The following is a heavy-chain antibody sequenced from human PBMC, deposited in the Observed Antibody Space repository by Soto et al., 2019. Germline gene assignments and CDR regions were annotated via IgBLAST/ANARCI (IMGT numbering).Heavy chain of an antibody. CDR1: GGSISTYY. V-gene: IGHV4-59*01. D-gene: IGHD2-8*01. CDR3: ARDLGYCSNGVCYHGGYFDH. CDR2: MYYSGST. Sequence: PSETLSRTCTVSGGSISTYYWSWIRQPPGKGLEWIGYMYYSGSTNYNPSLKSRVTISVDTSKNQFSLKLSSVTAADTAVYYCARDLGYCSNGVCYHGGYFDHWGQGTLVTVS. J-gene: IGHJ4*02.